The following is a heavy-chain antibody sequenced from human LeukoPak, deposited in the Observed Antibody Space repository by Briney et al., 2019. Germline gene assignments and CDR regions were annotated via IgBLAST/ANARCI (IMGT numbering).Heavy chain of an antibody. CDR3: ARNSCPSGSCYDNRGYFDY. Sequence: SETLSLTCTVSGGSISSGIYYWSWIRQPAGKGLEWIGRIYTSGSTYYNPSLKSRITISVDTSKNQFSLKLSSATAADTAVYYCARNSCPSGSCYDNRGYFDYWGQGTLVTVSS. V-gene: IGHV4-61*02. D-gene: IGHD2-15*01. J-gene: IGHJ4*02. CDR1: GGSISSGIYY. CDR2: IYTSGST.